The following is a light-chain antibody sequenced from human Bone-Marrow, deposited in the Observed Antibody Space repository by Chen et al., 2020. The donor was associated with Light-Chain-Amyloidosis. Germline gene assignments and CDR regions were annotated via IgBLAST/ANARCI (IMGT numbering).Light chain of an antibody. V-gene: IGLV3-21*02. J-gene: IGLJ3*02. CDR3: QVWDRSSDRPV. Sequence: SYVLTQPSSVSVAPGQTATIACGGNNIGSTSVHWYQQTPGQAPVLVVYDDSDRPSGIPERLSGANSGNTATLTIGRVEAGDEADYYCQVWDRSSDRPVFGGGTKLTVL. CDR2: DDS. CDR1: NIGSTS.